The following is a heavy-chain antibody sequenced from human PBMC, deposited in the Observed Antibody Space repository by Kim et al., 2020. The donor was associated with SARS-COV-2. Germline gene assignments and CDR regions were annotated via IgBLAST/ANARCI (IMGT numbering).Heavy chain of an antibody. J-gene: IGHJ4*02. V-gene: IGHV4-34*01. CDR3: ARGKLAPALRKYYDYVWGSYHYFDY. CDR1: GGSFSGYY. Sequence: SETLSLTCAVYGGSFSGYYWSWIRQPPGKGLEWIGEINHSGSTNYNPSLKSRVTISVDTSKNQFSLKLSSVTAADTAVYYCARGKLAPALRKYYDYVWGSYHYFDYWGQGTLVTVSS. CDR2: INHSGST. D-gene: IGHD3-16*02.